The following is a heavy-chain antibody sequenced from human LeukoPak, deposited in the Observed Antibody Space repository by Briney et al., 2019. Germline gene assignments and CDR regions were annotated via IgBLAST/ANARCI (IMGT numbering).Heavy chain of an antibody. D-gene: IGHD6-19*01. J-gene: IGHJ5*02. Sequence: SQTLSVTCVISGDSVSSNSAAWNWIRQSPSRGLEWLGRTYYRSKWYNDYAVSVKSRITINADTSKNQFSLQLNSVTPEDTAVYYCARDLGIAVAGNWFDPWGQGTLVTVSS. CDR3: ARDLGIAVAGNWFDP. CDR2: TYYRSKWYN. V-gene: IGHV6-1*01. CDR1: GDSVSSNSAA.